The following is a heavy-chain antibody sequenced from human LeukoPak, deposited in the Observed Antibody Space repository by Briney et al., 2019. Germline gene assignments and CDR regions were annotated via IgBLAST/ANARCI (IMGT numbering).Heavy chain of an antibody. CDR1: GGSFSGYY. D-gene: IGHD3-22*01. CDR3: ARVVYEKNGYFVSLAGYFDL. V-gene: IGHV4-34*01. CDR2: INHSGST. J-gene: IGHJ2*01. Sequence: PSETLSLTCAVYGGSFSGYYWSWIRQPPGKGLEWIGEINHSGSTNYNPSLKSRVTISVDTSKNQFSLKLSSVTAADTAMYYCARVVYEKNGYFVSLAGYFDLWGRGTLVTVSS.